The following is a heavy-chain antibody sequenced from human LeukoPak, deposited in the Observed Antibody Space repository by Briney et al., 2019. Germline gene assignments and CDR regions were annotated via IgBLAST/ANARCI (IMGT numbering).Heavy chain of an antibody. D-gene: IGHD5-12*01. CDR3: ARGGAHRSDY. CDR2: MREDGTEI. Sequence: GGSLRLSCGASGFSFSSYTMSWVRQAPGQGLEWVASMREDGTEINYVDSVKGRFIISRDNAKNSLFLQMNSLRAEDTAVYYCARGGAHRSDYWGQGALVTVSS. J-gene: IGHJ4*02. CDR1: GFSFSSYT. V-gene: IGHV3-7*01.